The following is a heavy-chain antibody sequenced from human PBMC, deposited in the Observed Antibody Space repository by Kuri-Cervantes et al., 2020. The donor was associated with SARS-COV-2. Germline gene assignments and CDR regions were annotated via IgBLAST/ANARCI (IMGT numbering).Heavy chain of an antibody. V-gene: IGHV4-39*01. D-gene: IGHD4-11*01. CDR3: ANLGPGGHAYSFLDY. CDR2: IYYSGST. Sequence: SETLSLTCTVSGGSISSSSYYWGWIRQPPGKGLEWIGSIYYSGSTYYNPSLKSRVTISVDTSKNQFSLKLSSVTAADTAVYYCANLGPGGHAYSFLDYWGQGTLVTVSS. J-gene: IGHJ4*02. CDR1: GGSISSSSYY.